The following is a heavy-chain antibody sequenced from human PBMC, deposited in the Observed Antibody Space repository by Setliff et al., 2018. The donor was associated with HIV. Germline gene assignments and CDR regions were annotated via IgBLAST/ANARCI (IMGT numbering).Heavy chain of an antibody. V-gene: IGHV4-4*02. CDR1: GGSISSDNW. CDR3: ARGHCSGTNRYGVDYYGMDV. Sequence: SETLSLTCAVSGGSISSDNWWTWVRQAPGKGLEWIGEIYHSEYTNYNPSLKSRVSMSVDKSKNQFSVKLTSVTAADTAVYYCARGHCSGTNRYGVDYYGMDVWGQGTTVTVSS. J-gene: IGHJ6*02. CDR2: IYHSEYT. D-gene: IGHD2-2*01.